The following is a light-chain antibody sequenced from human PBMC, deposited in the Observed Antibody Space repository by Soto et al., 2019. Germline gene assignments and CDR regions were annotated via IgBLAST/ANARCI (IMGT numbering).Light chain of an antibody. V-gene: IGLV1-44*01. CDR1: SSNIGSNT. Sequence: QSVLTQPPSASGTPGQRVTISCSGSSSNIGSNTVNWYQQLPGTAPKLLIYSNNQRPSGVPDRFSGSKSGTSASLAISRLQSEDEAEYYCAAWDDSLNGSGVFGTGTKVTVL. CDR2: SNN. J-gene: IGLJ1*01. CDR3: AAWDDSLNGSGV.